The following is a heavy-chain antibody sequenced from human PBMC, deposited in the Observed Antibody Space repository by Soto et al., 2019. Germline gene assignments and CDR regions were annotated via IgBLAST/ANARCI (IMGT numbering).Heavy chain of an antibody. D-gene: IGHD3-22*01. CDR3: ARPYYYDSSGYYGSYYYYGMDV. CDR1: GFTFSSYS. CDR2: ISSSSTI. V-gene: IGHV3-48*02. J-gene: IGHJ6*02. Sequence: GGSLRLSCAASGFTFSSYSMNWVRQAPGKGLEWVSYISSSSTIYYADSVKGRFTISRDNAKNSLYLQMNSLRDEDTAVYYCARPYYYDSSGYYGSYYYYGMDVWGQGTTVTVSS.